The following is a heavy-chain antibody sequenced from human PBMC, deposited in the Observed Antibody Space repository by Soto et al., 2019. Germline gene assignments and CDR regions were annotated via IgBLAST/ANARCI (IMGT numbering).Heavy chain of an antibody. CDR1: GGTFSSYT. D-gene: IGHD3-10*01. V-gene: IGHV1-69*02. CDR3: ASEWAMVPGVIHPPTLTIDV. Sequence: QVQLVQSGAEVKKPGSSVKVSCKASGGTFSSYTISWVRQAPGQGLEWMGRIIPILGIANYAQKFQGRVTITTDKPTTTGYIVLISLRSEDTAVYYCASEWAMVPGVIHPPTLTIDVWGQGTTVTVSS. CDR2: IIPILGIA. J-gene: IGHJ6*02.